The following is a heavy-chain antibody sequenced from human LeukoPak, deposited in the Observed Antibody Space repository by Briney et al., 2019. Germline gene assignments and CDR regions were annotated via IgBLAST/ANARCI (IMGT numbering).Heavy chain of an antibody. J-gene: IGHJ4*02. D-gene: IGHD5-24*01. CDR3: ARETEMANLDY. CDR2: IKQDGSEK. V-gene: IGHV3-7*04. Sequence: PGGSLRLSCAASGFSFSNYWMSWVRQAPGKGLEWVANIKQDGSEKYYVDSVKGRFTISRDNAKNSLYLQMNSLRAEDTAVYYCARETEMANLDYWGQGTLVTVSS. CDR1: GFSFSNYW.